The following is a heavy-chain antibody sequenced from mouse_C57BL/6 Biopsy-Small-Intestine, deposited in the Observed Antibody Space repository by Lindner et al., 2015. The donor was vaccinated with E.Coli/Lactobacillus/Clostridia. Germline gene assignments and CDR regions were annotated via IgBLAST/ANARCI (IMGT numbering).Heavy chain of an antibody. Sequence: VQLQESGGGLVKPGGSLKLSCAASGLTFSDYGMHWIRQAPERGLEWIAYISSDSGTIYYADTVKGRFSISRDNAKNTLFLQMTSLRSEDTAMYYCARPRFYAMDYWGQGTSVTVSS. CDR1: GLTFSDYG. V-gene: IGHV5-17*01. CDR2: ISSDSGTI. CDR3: ARPRFYAMDY. J-gene: IGHJ4*01.